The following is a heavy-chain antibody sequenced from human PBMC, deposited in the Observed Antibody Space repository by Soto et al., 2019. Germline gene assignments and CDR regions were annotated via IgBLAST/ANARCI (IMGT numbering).Heavy chain of an antibody. Sequence: VQLVDSGGGVVQPGRSLRLSCTTSGFLFNTYAMHWVRQAPGKGLEWVAVMSHDGTSTYYADSVKGRFTISRDNSKNTLYLQLNSLRTEDSAVYYCARPGSGYDVLTGRYFYYFHAMDVWGQGTTVTVSS. CDR3: ARPGSGYDVLTGRYFYYFHAMDV. D-gene: IGHD3-9*01. CDR1: GFLFNTYA. J-gene: IGHJ6*02. CDR2: MSHDGTST. V-gene: IGHV3-30-3*01.